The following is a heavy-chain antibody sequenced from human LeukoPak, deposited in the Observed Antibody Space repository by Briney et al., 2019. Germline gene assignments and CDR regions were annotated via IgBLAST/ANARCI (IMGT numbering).Heavy chain of an antibody. V-gene: IGHV1-46*01. CDR1: GYTFTSYY. Sequence: ASVKVSFKASGYTFTSYYMHWVRQAPGQGLEWMGIINPSGGSTSYAQKFQGRVTRTRDMSTSTVYMELSSLRSEDTAVYYCAREEYYYDSSGYPRPHAFDIWGQGTMVTVSS. CDR2: INPSGGST. D-gene: IGHD3-22*01. J-gene: IGHJ3*02. CDR3: AREEYYYDSSGYPRPHAFDI.